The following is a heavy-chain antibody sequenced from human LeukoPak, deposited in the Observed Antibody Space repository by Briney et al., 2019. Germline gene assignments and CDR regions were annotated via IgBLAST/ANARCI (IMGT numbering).Heavy chain of an antibody. CDR2: ISGSGGST. J-gene: IGHJ6*03. D-gene: IGHD3-3*01. V-gene: IGHV3-23*01. Sequence: GGSLRLSCAASGFTFSSYAMSWVRQAPGKGLEWVSAISGSGGSTYYADSVKGRFTISRDNSKNTLYLQMNSLRAEDTAVYYCAKDLDFWSGYKRQDYYYMDVWAKGPRSPSP. CDR3: AKDLDFWSGYKRQDYYYMDV. CDR1: GFTFSSYA.